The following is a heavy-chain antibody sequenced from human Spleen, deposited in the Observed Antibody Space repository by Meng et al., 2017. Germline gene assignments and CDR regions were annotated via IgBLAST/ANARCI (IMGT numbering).Heavy chain of an antibody. CDR2: IDWRDHK. CDR3: AHSPQALLAWGAFDI. D-gene: IGHD7-27*01. J-gene: IGHJ3*02. V-gene: IGHV2-70*12. CDR1: GFSLTTSGMC. Sequence: SGPTLVKPTQTLTLTCTFSGFSLTTSGMCVTWIRQPPGKALEWLALIDWRDHKYYSTSLKTRLSISKDTSKDQVALTVTNLDSVDTATYYCAHSPQALLAWGAFDIWGQGTMVTVSS.